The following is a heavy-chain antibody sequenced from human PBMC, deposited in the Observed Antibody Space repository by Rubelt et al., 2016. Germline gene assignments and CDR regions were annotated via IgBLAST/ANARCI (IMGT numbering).Heavy chain of an antibody. V-gene: IGHV3-33*01. Sequence: GGVVQPGRSLRLSCAASGFTFSSYGMHWVRQAPGKGLEWVAVIWYDGSNKYYADSVKGRFTISRDNSKNTLYLQMNSLRAEDTAVYYCARSDIVATITDYWGQGTLVTVSS. CDR2: IWYDGSNK. D-gene: IGHD5-12*01. J-gene: IGHJ4*02. CDR3: ARSDIVATITDY. CDR1: GFTFSSYG.